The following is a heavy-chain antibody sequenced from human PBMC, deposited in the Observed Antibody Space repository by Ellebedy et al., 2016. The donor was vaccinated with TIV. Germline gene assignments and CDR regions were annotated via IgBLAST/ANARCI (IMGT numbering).Heavy chain of an antibody. V-gene: IGHV3-30*04. Sequence: PGGSLRLSCAASGFSFSGYSIHWVRQAPGKGLQWVAAISYDGRQRYYADSVKGRFNISRDNSQNSLYLHMNNLRPEETAVYFCARDFAAGSYYTGLWGQGTLVTVSS. D-gene: IGHD3-10*01. CDR1: GFSFSGYS. CDR3: ARDFAAGSYYTGL. CDR2: ISYDGRQR. J-gene: IGHJ4*02.